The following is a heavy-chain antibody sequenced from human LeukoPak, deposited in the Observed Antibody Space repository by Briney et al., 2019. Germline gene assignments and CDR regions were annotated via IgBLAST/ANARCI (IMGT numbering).Heavy chain of an antibody. CDR2: ISYDGSKK. CDR3: ARYSGSYSGFDY. Sequence: GGSLRLSCAASGFTFSSYAMHWVRQAPGKGLEYVAVISYDGSKKYYADSVKGRFTISRDNSKNTLYLQMNSLRPEDTAVYYCARYSGSYSGFDYWGQGTLVTVSS. CDR1: GFTFSSYA. V-gene: IGHV3-30-3*01. J-gene: IGHJ4*02. D-gene: IGHD1-26*01.